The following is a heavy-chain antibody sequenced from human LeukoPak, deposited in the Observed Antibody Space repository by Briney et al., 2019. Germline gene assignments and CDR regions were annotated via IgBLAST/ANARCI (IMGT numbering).Heavy chain of an antibody. CDR3: AKGPGWNYYYMDV. CDR2: IRYDGSNK. Sequence: SGGSLRLSCAASGFTFSSYGMHWVRQAPGKGLEWVAFIRYDGSNKYYADSVKGRFTISRDNSKNTLYLQMNSLRAEDTAVYYCAKGPGWNYYYMDVWGKGTTVTVSS. D-gene: IGHD5-24*01. J-gene: IGHJ6*03. V-gene: IGHV3-30*02. CDR1: GFTFSSYG.